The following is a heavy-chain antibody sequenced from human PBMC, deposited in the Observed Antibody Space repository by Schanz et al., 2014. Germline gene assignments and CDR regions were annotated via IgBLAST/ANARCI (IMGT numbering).Heavy chain of an antibody. CDR1: GFTFSSHW. CDR3: VRESFFAFDY. CDR2: INSVGSNT. J-gene: IGHJ4*02. V-gene: IGHV3-74*01. D-gene: IGHD3-10*01. Sequence: EVQLVQSGGGLVQPGGSLRLSCAASGFTFSSHWMHWVRQDPGKGLVWVARINSVGSNTDYADSVKGRFTMSRDNAKNSVFLQMNSLRAEDTAVYYCVRESFFAFDYWGQGTLVTVSS.